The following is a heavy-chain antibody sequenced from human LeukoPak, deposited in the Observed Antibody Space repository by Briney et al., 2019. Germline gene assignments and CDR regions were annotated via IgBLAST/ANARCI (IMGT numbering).Heavy chain of an antibody. Sequence: GESLKISCRGSGYSFNTYWIAWVRQMPGKGLEWMGIIYPGDSDTTYSPSFQGQVTISADKSIDTAYLQWSSLKASDTAIYYCARSSRVAAAAYRPYSMDVWGQGTTVTVSS. CDR3: ARSSRVAAAAYRPYSMDV. V-gene: IGHV5-51*01. CDR2: IYPGDSDT. D-gene: IGHD3-16*01. J-gene: IGHJ6*02. CDR1: GYSFNTYW.